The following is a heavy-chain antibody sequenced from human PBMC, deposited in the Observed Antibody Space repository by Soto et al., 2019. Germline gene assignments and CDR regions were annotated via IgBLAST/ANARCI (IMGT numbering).Heavy chain of an antibody. CDR1: GFAFSDYF. CDR2: VRNRVRGYTT. Sequence: EVQLVESGGGLVQPGGSLRLSCAASGFAFSDYFIDWVRQAPGKGLEWVGRVRNRVRGYTTEYAAPVKGRFTISRDDSKNSVYLQMNSLRTADTAVYYCVRDRSWSYESWGLGTLVTVS. D-gene: IGHD1-26*01. CDR3: VRDRSWSYES. V-gene: IGHV3-72*01. J-gene: IGHJ5*02.